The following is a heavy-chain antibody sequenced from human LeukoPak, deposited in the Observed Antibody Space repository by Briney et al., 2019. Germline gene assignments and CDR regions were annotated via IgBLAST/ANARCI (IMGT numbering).Heavy chain of an antibody. CDR2: IYYTGST. J-gene: IGHJ4*02. Sequence: SETLSLTCTVSGGSISTYYWAWIRQPPGKGLEWIGTIYYTGSTYYNPSLKSRLTISVDTSKNQFSLKLSSVTAADTAVYYCARRRGSGSQSFDYWGQGTLVTVSS. D-gene: IGHD3-10*01. CDR1: GGSISTYY. CDR3: ARRRGSGSQSFDY. V-gene: IGHV4-39*01.